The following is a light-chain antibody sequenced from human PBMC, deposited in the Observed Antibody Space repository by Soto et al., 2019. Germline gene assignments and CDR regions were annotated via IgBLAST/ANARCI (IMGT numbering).Light chain of an antibody. Sequence: EIVLTQSPATLSVSPGERVTLSCRASQSIHTSLAWYQQKPGQPPRLVVYDSTLRANGVPDRFGGSRSGTEFTLTINNLEPEDFAVYYCQQRNVWPPITFGQGTLLEI. V-gene: IGKV3-11*01. CDR3: QQRNVWPPIT. CDR2: DST. J-gene: IGKJ5*01. CDR1: QSIHTS.